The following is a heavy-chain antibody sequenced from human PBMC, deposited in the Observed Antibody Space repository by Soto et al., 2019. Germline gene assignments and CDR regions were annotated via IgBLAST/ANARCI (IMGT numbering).Heavy chain of an antibody. J-gene: IGHJ4*02. CDR3: AKDRGYDSSGYYDN. D-gene: IGHD3-22*01. V-gene: IGHV3-9*01. CDR1: GFTFDDYA. Sequence: SLRLSCAASGFTFDDYAMHWVRQAPGKGLEWVSGISWNSGSIGYADSVKGRFTISRDNAKNSLYLQMNSLRAEDTALYYCAKDRGYDSSGYYDNWGQGTLVTVS. CDR2: ISWNSGSI.